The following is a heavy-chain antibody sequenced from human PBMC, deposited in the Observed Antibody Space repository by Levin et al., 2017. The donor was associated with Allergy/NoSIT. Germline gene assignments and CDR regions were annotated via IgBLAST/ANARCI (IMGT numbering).Heavy chain of an antibody. J-gene: IGHJ4*02. Sequence: SETLSLTCTVSGGSVSSGSYYWSWIRQPPGKGLEWIGYIYYSGSTNYNPSLKSRVTISVDTSKNQFSLKLSSVTAADTAVYYCARAGREWLVPAYYFDYWGQGTLVTVSS. CDR1: GGSVSSGSYY. CDR3: ARAGREWLVPAYYFDY. V-gene: IGHV4-61*01. CDR2: IYYSGST. D-gene: IGHD3-3*01.